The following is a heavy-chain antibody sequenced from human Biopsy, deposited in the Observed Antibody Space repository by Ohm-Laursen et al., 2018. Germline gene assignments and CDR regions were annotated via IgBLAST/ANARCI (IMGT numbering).Heavy chain of an antibody. CDR2: ISSSSDNI. CDR1: GFAFNIYA. Sequence: SLRLSCAASGFAFNIYAMNWVRQAPGKGLEWVSTISSSSDNIYYVDSVKGRFTISRDNAKNSLYLQMNSLRAEDTAVYYCARSRGSSGIATIYYYGMDVWGQGTTVTVSS. V-gene: IGHV3-21*01. D-gene: IGHD3-10*01. CDR3: ARSRGSSGIATIYYYGMDV. J-gene: IGHJ6*02.